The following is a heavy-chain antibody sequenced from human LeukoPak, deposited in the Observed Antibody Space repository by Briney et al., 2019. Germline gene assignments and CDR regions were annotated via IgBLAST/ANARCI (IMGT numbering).Heavy chain of an antibody. D-gene: IGHD3-10*01. J-gene: IGHJ4*02. V-gene: IGHV3-74*01. Sequence: GGSLRLSCSASGFTFSNYLMHWVRQAPGKGLVWVSRINNDGIKTSYAHSVKGRFTISRDNAKNTLNVKMNSVRAEDTAVYYCARATRGSGPYYGSGSFFFDYWGQGTLVTVSS. CDR3: ARATRGSGPYYGSGSFFFDY. CDR1: GFTFSNYL. CDR2: INNDGIKT.